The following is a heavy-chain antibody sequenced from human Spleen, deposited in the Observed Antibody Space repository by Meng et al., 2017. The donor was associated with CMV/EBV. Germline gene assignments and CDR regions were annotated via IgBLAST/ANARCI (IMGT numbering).Heavy chain of an antibody. CDR2: IYHSENT. V-gene: IGHV4-31*02. CDR3: AREGGWLQTPYFDF. CDR1: GGSINSGGYY. D-gene: IGHD5-24*01. Sequence: SGGSINSGGYYWNCVRQHPGKGLEWIGHIYHSENTYYNPSLKTRVTISVDTSKNQISLKLNSVTAADTAGYYCAREGGWLQTPYFDFWGQGTLVTVSS. J-gene: IGHJ4*02.